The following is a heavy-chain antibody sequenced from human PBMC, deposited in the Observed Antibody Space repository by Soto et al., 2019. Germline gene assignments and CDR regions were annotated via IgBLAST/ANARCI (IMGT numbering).Heavy chain of an antibody. D-gene: IGHD3-10*01. CDR2: INPNSGGT. V-gene: IGHV1-2*02. J-gene: IGHJ6*02. Sequence: AAVKVSCKASGYTFTGYYMHWVRQAPGQGLEWVGWINPNSGGTNYAQKFQGRVTMNRDTSISTAYMELSRLRSDDRAVYYCASLGRSGPYYYYYHGMDVWSQGTTVTVSS. CDR3: ASLGRSGPYYYYYHGMDV. CDR1: GYTFTGYY.